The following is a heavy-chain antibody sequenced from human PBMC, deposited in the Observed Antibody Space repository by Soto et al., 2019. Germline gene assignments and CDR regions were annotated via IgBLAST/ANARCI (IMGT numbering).Heavy chain of an antibody. CDR1: GGTISGYY. CDR3: ARGQRFSDWFDP. V-gene: IGHV4-4*07. Sequence: SSETLSLTCSVSGGTISGYYWTWIRQPAGKGLEWIGRIYSGGNTKYNPSLQSRVTMSLDTSNNQFSLRLTSVTAADTAVYYCARGQRFSDWFDPWGQGTLVTVSS. D-gene: IGHD3-3*01. J-gene: IGHJ5*02. CDR2: IYSGGNT.